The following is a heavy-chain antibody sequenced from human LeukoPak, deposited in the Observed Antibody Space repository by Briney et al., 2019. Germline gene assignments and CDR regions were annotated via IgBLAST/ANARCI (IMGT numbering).Heavy chain of an antibody. Sequence: SETLSLTCAVSGYSISSGYYWGWIRQPPGKGLEWIGSIYHSGGTYYNPSLKSRVTISVDTSKNQFSLKLSSVTATDTAVYYCARVVWFGEPFDYWGQGTLVTVSS. V-gene: IGHV4-38-2*01. D-gene: IGHD3-10*01. CDR3: ARVVWFGEPFDY. CDR1: GYSISSGYY. J-gene: IGHJ4*02. CDR2: IYHSGGT.